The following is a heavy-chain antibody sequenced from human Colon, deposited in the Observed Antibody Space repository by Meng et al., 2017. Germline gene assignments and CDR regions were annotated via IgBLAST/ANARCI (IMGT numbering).Heavy chain of an antibody. J-gene: IGHJ4*02. CDR1: GYSFTSYW. V-gene: IGHV5-51*01. CDR2: IYPGDSDT. D-gene: IGHD2-15*01. Sequence: GESLKISCKGSGYSFTSYWMGWVRQMPGKGLEWMGIIYPGDSDTRYSPSFQGQFTISTDKSTNTPYLQWSSLKASDTAMYYCARVGYCSGSSCYPAEASFDSWGQGTLVTVSS. CDR3: ARVGYCSGSSCYPAEASFDS.